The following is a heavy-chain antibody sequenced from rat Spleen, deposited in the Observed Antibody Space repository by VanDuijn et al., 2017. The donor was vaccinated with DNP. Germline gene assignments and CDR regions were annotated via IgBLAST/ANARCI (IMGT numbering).Heavy chain of an antibody. V-gene: IGHV5S10*01. D-gene: IGHD1-7*01. J-gene: IGHJ3*01. CDR2: IIYDGSST. CDR3: ATSSYFGYDYGFAY. CDR1: GFTFSDYA. Sequence: EVQLVESGGGLVRPGRSLKLSCVASGFTFSDYAMAWVRQSPKKGLEWVATIIYDGSSTYYRDSVRGRFTISRDYARSTLYLQMDSLRSEDTATYYCATSSYFGYDYGFAYWGQGTLVTVSS.